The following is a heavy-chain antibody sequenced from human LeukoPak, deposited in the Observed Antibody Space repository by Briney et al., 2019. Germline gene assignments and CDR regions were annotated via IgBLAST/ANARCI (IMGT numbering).Heavy chain of an antibody. CDR3: GRAMDV. CDR1: GFTFSTYW. Sequence: GGSLRLSCTASGFTFSTYWMHWVRQAPGKGLEWVATIKQDGSEKYYVDSVKGRFTISRDSAKNSLYLQMNSLRAEDTAVYYCGRAMDVWGQGTTVTVSS. CDR2: IKQDGSEK. V-gene: IGHV3-7*04. J-gene: IGHJ6*02.